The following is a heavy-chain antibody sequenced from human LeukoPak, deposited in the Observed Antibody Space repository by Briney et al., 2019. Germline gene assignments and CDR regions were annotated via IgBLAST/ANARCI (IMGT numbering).Heavy chain of an antibody. CDR2: ISSDGRHE. V-gene: IGHV3-30*04. CDR3: ARDASSFTDFDY. J-gene: IGHJ4*02. D-gene: IGHD6-19*01. CDR1: GFTFSGYA. Sequence: GGSLRLSCAASGFTFSGYAMHWVRQAPGKGLKWVAVISSDGRHEFYADSVKGRFTLSRDNSKNTLYVQMNSLRAEDTAVYYCARDASSFTDFDYWGQGTLVTVSS.